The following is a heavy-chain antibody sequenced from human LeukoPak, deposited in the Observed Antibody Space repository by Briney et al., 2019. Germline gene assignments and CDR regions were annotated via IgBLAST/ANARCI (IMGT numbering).Heavy chain of an antibody. CDR3: ARGSTVTTVDFDY. D-gene: IGHD4-17*01. J-gene: IGHJ4*02. CDR2: IYDSGST. V-gene: IGHV4-39*07. CDR1: GGSIRSSYYY. Sequence: PSETLSLTCTVSGGSIRSSYYYWGWIRQPPGKGLEWIGSIYDSGSTYYNPSLKSRVTISVDTSKNQFSLKLSSVTAADTAVYYCARGSTVTTVDFDYWGQGTLVTVSS.